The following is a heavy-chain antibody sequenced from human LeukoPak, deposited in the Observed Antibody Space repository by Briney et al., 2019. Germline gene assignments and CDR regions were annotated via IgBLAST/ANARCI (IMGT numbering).Heavy chain of an antibody. CDR3: ATARYCSGGSCSHWFDP. Sequence: RASVKVSCKVSGYTLTELPMHWVRQAPGKGLEWMGGFDPEDGETIYAQKFQGRVTMTEDTSTDTAYMELSSLRSEDTAVYYCATARYCSGGSCSHWFDPWGQGTLVTVSS. V-gene: IGHV1-24*01. D-gene: IGHD2-15*01. CDR2: FDPEDGET. CDR1: GYTLTELP. J-gene: IGHJ5*02.